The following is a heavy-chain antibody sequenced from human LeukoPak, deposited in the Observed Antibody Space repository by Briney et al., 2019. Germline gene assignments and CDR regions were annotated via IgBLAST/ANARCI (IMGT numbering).Heavy chain of an antibody. D-gene: IGHD2-2*03. CDR1: GVSIRSTSYY. CDR3: ASGYFVHTFDF. V-gene: IGHV4-39*01. Sequence: SETLSLTCTVSGVSIRSTSYYWGWIRQPPGKGLEWIGSIYFSGNTYYNPSLKTRVTISIDTSKNQFSLKLTSVTAAGTAIFYCASGYFVHTFDFWGQGTLGTVSS. CDR2: IYFSGNT. J-gene: IGHJ4*02.